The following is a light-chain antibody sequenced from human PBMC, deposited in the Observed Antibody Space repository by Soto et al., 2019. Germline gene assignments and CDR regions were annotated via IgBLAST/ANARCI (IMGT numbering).Light chain of an antibody. CDR3: SSYSSTSTRRL. Sequence: QSSPTQPAPLAGAPGQSLPLPPPGNKKKIGRYNYVSWYQQFPGKAPKLIIYDVTNRPSGVSFRFSGSKSGTTASLTISGLQAEDEAGYHCSSYSSTSTRRLFGAGTKVTVL. CDR2: DVT. CDR1: KKKIGRYNY. V-gene: IGLV2-14*03. J-gene: IGLJ1*01.